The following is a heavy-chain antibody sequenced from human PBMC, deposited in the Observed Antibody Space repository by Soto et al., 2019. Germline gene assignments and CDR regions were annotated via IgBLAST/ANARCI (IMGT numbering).Heavy chain of an antibody. CDR3: ATDPIGCPWGVFDY. Sequence: EVQLLESGGGLVQPGGSLRLSCAASGFTFSTQAMTWVRQAPGKGLEWVSTLSGSGAITFYADSVKGRFIISRDNSKSTLYLQMTSLRADDTALYYCATDPIGCPWGVFDYSGQGTLVTVSS. J-gene: IGHJ4*02. V-gene: IGHV3-23*01. D-gene: IGHD3-16*01. CDR1: GFTFSTQA. CDR2: LSGSGAIT.